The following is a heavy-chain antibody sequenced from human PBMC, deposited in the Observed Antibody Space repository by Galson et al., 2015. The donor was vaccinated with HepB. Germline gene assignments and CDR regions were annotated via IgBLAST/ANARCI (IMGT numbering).Heavy chain of an antibody. J-gene: IGHJ3*02. CDR1: GGTFSSYS. CDR3: ARDIGGYDDNSGYAAGGFDI. Sequence: SVKLSCEASGGTFSSYSMSWVRQAPGQGLEWTGGIIPVVGTANHAQKFQGRVTMTRDTSRSTVYMELCSLRSEDTAVYYCARDIGGYDDNSGYAAGGFDIWGQGTMVTVSS. D-gene: IGHD3-22*01. V-gene: IGHV1-69*05. CDR2: IIPVVGTA.